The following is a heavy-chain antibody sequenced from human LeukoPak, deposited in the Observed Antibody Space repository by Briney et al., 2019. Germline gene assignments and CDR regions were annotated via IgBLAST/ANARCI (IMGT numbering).Heavy chain of an antibody. CDR3: ARHLDIAAAGTFDY. J-gene: IGHJ4*02. D-gene: IGHD6-13*01. Sequence: SETLSLTCTVSGGSISSHHWSWIRQPPGKGLEWIGYIYYSGSTNHNPSLKSRVTISVDTSKNQFSLKLSSVTAADTAVYYCARHLDIAAAGTFDYWGQGTLVTVSS. CDR2: IYYSGST. V-gene: IGHV4-59*08. CDR1: GGSISSHH.